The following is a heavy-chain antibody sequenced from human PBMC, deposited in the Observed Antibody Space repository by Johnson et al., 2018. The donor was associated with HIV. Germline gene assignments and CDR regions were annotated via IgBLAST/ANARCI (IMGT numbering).Heavy chain of an antibody. V-gene: IGHV3-9*01. CDR2: ISWNSGSI. CDR1: GFTFDDYA. J-gene: IGHJ3*01. Sequence: VQLVESGGGLVQPGRSLRLSCAASGFTFDDYAMHWVRQAPGKGLEWVSGISWNSGSICYADSVKGRFTISRDNAKNSLNLQMNSLRPEDTALYYCAKDFAGSGWVFWGQGTMVTVSS. CDR3: AKDFAGSGWVF. D-gene: IGHD6-19*01.